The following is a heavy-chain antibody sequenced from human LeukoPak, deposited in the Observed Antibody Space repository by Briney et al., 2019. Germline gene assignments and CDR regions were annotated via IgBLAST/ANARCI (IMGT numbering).Heavy chain of an antibody. D-gene: IGHD5-12*01. Sequence: PSQTLSLTCTVSGGSISSGSYYWSWIRPPAGKGLEWIGRIYTSGSTNYNPSLKSRVTISVDTSKNQFSLKLSSVTAADTAVYYCARAAPRGYSGYLLDYWGQGTLVTVSS. J-gene: IGHJ4*02. CDR2: IYTSGST. CDR1: GGSISSGSYY. CDR3: ARAAPRGYSGYLLDY. V-gene: IGHV4-61*02.